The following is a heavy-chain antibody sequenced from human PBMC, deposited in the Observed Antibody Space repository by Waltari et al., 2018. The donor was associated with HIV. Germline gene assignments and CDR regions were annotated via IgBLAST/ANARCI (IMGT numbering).Heavy chain of an antibody. CDR2: ITWNSGRT. J-gene: IGHJ6*02. D-gene: IGHD2-15*01. V-gene: IGHV3-9*01. CDR1: GFPFVDYA. Sequence: EVQLVESGGGLVQPGRSLRLSCAAPGFPFVDYAMHWVRQVPGKGLEWVSGITWNSGRTGYADSVKGRFIISRDNAKNSLYLQMNSLRVEDTALYYCAKSDIDYGMDVWGQGTTVTVSS. CDR3: AKSDIDYGMDV.